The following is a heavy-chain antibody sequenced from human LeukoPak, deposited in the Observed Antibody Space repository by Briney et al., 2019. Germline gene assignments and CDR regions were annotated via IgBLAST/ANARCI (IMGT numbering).Heavy chain of an antibody. CDR1: GGSFSGYY. CDR3: ARGSIAARLAY. Sequence: SETLSLTCAVYGGSFSGYYWTWIRQPPGKRLEWIGEINLSGSTSYNPSLKSRVTISVDTSKNQFSLKLSSVTAADTAVYYCARGSIAARLAYWSQGTLVTVSS. V-gene: IGHV4-34*01. D-gene: IGHD6-6*01. CDR2: INLSGST. J-gene: IGHJ4*02.